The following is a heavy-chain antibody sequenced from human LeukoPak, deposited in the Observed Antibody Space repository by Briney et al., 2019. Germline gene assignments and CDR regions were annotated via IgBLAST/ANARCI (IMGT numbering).Heavy chain of an antibody. D-gene: IGHD6-19*01. Sequence: GGSLRLSCAASGFTCSSYAMHWVRQAPGKGLEWVAVISYDGSNKYYADSVKGRFTISRDNSKNTLYLQMNSLRAEDTAVYYCARVPSSGWYGSSDYWGQGTLVTVSS. CDR3: ARVPSSGWYGSSDY. CDR2: ISYDGSNK. CDR1: GFTCSSYA. J-gene: IGHJ4*02. V-gene: IGHV3-30*04.